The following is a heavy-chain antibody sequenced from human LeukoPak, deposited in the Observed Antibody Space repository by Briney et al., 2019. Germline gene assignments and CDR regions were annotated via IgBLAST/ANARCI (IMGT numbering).Heavy chain of an antibody. V-gene: IGHV1-2*02. D-gene: IGHD3-22*01. CDR3: ARDREYYYDMDAFDI. CDR1: GYTFTGYY. CDR2: INPNSGGT. Sequence: GASVKVSCKASGYTFTGYYMHWVRQAPGQGLEWMGWINPNSGGTNYAQKFQGRVTMTRDTSISTAYMELSRLRSDDTAVYYCARDREYYYDMDAFDIWGQGTMVTVSS. J-gene: IGHJ3*02.